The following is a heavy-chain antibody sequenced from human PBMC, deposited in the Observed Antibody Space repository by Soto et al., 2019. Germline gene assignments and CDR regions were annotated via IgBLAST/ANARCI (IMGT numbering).Heavy chain of an antibody. CDR1: GYTFTGYY. CDR3: ARDIGDGSAAGFDY. V-gene: IGHV1-2*04. D-gene: IGHD3-10*01. J-gene: IGHJ4*02. Sequence: ASVKVSCKASGYTFTGYYMHWVRQAPGQGLEWMGWINPNSGGTNYAQKFQGWVTITRDTSISTAYMELSRLRSDDTAVYYCARDIGDGSAAGFDYWGQGTLVTVSS. CDR2: INPNSGGT.